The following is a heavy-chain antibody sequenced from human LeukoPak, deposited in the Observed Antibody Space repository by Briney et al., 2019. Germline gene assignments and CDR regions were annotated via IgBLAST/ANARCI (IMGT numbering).Heavy chain of an antibody. CDR1: GGSISSSSYY. D-gene: IGHD3-22*01. J-gene: IGHJ3*02. Sequence: SETLSLTCTVSGGSISSSSYYWGWIRQPPGKGLEWIGSIYYSGSTYYNPSLKSRVTISVDTSKNQFSLKLSSVTAADTAVYYCARRDYDSSGYYHAFDIWGQGTMVTVSS. CDR2: IYYSGST. CDR3: ARRDYDSSGYYHAFDI. V-gene: IGHV4-39*07.